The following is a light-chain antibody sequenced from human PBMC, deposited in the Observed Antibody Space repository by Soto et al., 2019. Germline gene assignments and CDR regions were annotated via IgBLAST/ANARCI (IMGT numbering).Light chain of an antibody. Sequence: EIVLTQSPGTLSLSPGERATLSCRASQSVSSNYLAWYQQKPGQAPGLLIHGASSRATGIPDRFSGSGSGTDFTLTISRLEPEDFAVYYCHQYGTSPWTFGQGTKVVIK. V-gene: IGKV3-20*01. CDR3: HQYGTSPWT. CDR1: QSVSSNY. CDR2: GAS. J-gene: IGKJ1*01.